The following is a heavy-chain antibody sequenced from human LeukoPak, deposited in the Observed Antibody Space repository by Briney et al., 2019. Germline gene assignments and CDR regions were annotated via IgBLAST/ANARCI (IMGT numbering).Heavy chain of an antibody. CDR1: GGSISSYY. CDR3: ARGAGSTTSNDAFDI. J-gene: IGHJ3*02. D-gene: IGHD1-1*01. CDR2: IYKNGST. Sequence: PSETLSLTCTVSGGSISSYYWSWIRQPPGKGLEWIGDIYKNGSTNYNPSLKSRVTISVDTSKNQFSLKLSSVTAADTAVYSCARGAGSTTSNDAFDIWGQGTVVTVSS. V-gene: IGHV4-59*12.